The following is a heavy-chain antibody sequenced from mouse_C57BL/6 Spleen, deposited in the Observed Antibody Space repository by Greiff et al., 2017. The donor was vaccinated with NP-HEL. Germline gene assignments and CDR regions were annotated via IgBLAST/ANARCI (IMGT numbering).Heavy chain of an antibody. V-gene: IGHV5-9-1*02. CDR3: TRDSVVATNAMDY. J-gene: IGHJ4*01. CDR2: ISSGGDYI. Sequence: DVMLVESGEGLVKPGGSLKLSCAASGFTFSSYAMSWVRQTPEKRLEWVAYISSGGDYIYYADTVKGRFTISRDNARNTLYLQMSSLKSEDTAMYYCTRDSVVATNAMDYWGQGTSVTVSS. D-gene: IGHD1-1*01. CDR1: GFTFSSYA.